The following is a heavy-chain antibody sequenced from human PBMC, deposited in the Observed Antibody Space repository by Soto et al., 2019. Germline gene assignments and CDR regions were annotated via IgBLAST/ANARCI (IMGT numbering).Heavy chain of an antibody. D-gene: IGHD6-13*01. V-gene: IGHV3-23*01. CDR3: AKVSSSWYAGFFDL. J-gene: IGHJ4*02. CDR2: LSDSGGSI. CDR1: GFTFSSHA. Sequence: EVQLLESGGGLVQPGGSLRLSCTASGFTFSSHAMTWVRQAPGKGLEWVSGLSDSGGSIYYADSVKGRFTIFRDNSMNPPYLQMNTLRAEDTAVYYCAKVSSSWYAGFFDLWGQGTLVTVSS.